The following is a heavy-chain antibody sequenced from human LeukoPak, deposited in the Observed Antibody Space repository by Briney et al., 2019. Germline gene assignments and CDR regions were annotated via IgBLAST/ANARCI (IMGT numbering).Heavy chain of an antibody. CDR2: ISSSGTTT. CDR3: ARGNNTFEMATLALDH. J-gene: IGHJ4*02. CDR1: GVTFNTYS. Sequence: GGSLRLSCAASGVTFNTYSMNWVREAPGKGREGGSYISSSGTTTYYADSVQGRFTISRDNPKTSLYLQINSLRAEDTAVYYCARGNNTFEMATLALDHWGQGALVTVSS. D-gene: IGHD5-24*01. V-gene: IGHV3-48*03.